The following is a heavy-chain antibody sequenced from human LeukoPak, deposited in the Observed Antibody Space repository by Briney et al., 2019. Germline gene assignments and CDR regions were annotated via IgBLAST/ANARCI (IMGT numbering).Heavy chain of an antibody. CDR1: GGTFSSYA. Sequence: GASVKVSCKASGGTFSSYAISWVRQAPGQGLEWMGGIIPIFGTANYAQKFQGRVTITADESTSTAYMELSSLRSEDTAVYYCARDPRQQLVISAFVIWGQGTMVTVSS. CDR2: IIPIFGTA. D-gene: IGHD6-13*01. CDR3: ARDPRQQLVISAFVI. J-gene: IGHJ3*02. V-gene: IGHV1-69*13.